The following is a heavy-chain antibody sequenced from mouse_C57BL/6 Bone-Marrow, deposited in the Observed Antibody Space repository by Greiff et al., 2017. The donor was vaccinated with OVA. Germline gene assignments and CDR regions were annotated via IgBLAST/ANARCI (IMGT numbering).Heavy chain of an antibody. CDR2: IWRGGST. CDR1: GFSLTSYG. J-gene: IGHJ2*01. Sequence: VQLQESGPGLVQPSQSLSITCTVSGFSLTSYGVHWVRQSPGKGLEWLGVIWRGGSTDYNAAFMSRLSITKDNSKSQVFFKMNSLQADDTAIYYCSKDDCYYLYYFDYWGQGTTLTVSS. D-gene: IGHD2-3*01. V-gene: IGHV2-5*01. CDR3: SKDDCYYLYYFDY.